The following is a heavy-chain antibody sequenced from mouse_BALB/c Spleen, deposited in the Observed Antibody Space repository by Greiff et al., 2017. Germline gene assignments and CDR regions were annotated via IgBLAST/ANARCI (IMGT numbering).Heavy chain of an antibody. V-gene: IGHV3-6*02. CDR3: ARGTGIAY. CDR2: ISYDGSN. D-gene: IGHD4-1*01. J-gene: IGHJ3*01. Sequence: VQLQQSGPGLVKPSQSLSLTCSVTGYSLTSGYYWNWIRQFPGNTLEWMGYISYDGSNNYNPSHKKRTSLTRDTSKNQLCLKLTSVTTEDTATYYCARGTGIAYWGQGTLVTVSA. CDR1: GYSLTSGYY.